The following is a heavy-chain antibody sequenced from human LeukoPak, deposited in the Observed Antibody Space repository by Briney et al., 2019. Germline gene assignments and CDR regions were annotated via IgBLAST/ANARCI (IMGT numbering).Heavy chain of an antibody. CDR2: RYYSGST. CDR1: GGSISSYY. Sequence: SETLSLTCSVSGGSISSYYWTWIRQPPGKGPEWIGYRYYSGSTTYNPSLKSRVTISVDTSKGQFSLKLISVTAADTAIYYCARVRGDFETDWGQGTLVTVSS. J-gene: IGHJ1*01. V-gene: IGHV4-59*01. CDR3: ARVRGDFETD. D-gene: IGHD3-16*01.